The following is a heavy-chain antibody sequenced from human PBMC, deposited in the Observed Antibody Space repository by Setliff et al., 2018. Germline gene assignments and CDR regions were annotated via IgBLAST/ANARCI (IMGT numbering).Heavy chain of an antibody. Sequence: HPGGSLRLSCGAFGFTFSKYWMYWVRQAPGKGLVWLSRINSGGSNTVYADFLEGRFTISRDNAKNTLYLQMNNLGAEDTAVYYCARDDYSNSSGLDSWGQGALVTVS. J-gene: IGHJ4*02. D-gene: IGHD3-22*01. V-gene: IGHV3-74*01. CDR2: INSGGSNT. CDR3: ARDDYSNSSGLDS. CDR1: GFTFSKYW.